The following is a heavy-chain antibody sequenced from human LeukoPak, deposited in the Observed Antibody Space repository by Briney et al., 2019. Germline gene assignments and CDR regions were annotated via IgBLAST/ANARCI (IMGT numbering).Heavy chain of an antibody. CDR2: IYYSGST. Sequence: KSSETLSLTCTVSGGSISSYYWSWIRQPPGKGLEWIGYIYYSGSTNYNPSLKSRVTISVDTSKNQFSLKLSSVTAADTAVYYCARHAPPWNYDFWSGYYTYHFDYWGQGTLVTVSS. D-gene: IGHD3-3*01. V-gene: IGHV4-59*01. CDR3: ARHAPPWNYDFWSGYYTYHFDY. CDR1: GGSISSYY. J-gene: IGHJ4*02.